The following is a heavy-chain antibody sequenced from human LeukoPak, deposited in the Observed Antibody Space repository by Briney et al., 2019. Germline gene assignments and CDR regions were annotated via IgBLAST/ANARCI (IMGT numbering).Heavy chain of an antibody. CDR3: AKTPPSYGR. D-gene: IGHD1-14*01. CDR1: GCTFDDYA. Sequence: GGSLRLSCAVSGCTFDDYAMHWVRQAPGKGLEWVSLISGDGATTYYADSVKGRFTISRDNSKNSLYLQMNSLRTEDTALYYCAKTPPSYGRWGQGTLVTVSS. V-gene: IGHV3-43*02. J-gene: IGHJ4*02. CDR2: ISGDGATT.